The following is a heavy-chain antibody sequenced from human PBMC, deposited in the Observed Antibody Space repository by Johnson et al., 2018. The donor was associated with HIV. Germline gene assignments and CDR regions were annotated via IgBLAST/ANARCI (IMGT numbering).Heavy chain of an antibody. V-gene: IGHV3-43*01. CDR3: ARPRIEVLPAGAFDI. D-gene: IGHD2-2*01. J-gene: IGHJ3*02. Sequence: DVQLVESGGVVVQPGGSLRLSCAASGFTFDDYTMHWVRQAPGKGLEWVSLISWDGGSTYYADSVKGRFTISRDNSKNTLYLQMNSLRSDDTAVYYCARPRIEVLPAGAFDIWGPGTMVTVSS. CDR2: ISWDGGST. CDR1: GFTFDDYT.